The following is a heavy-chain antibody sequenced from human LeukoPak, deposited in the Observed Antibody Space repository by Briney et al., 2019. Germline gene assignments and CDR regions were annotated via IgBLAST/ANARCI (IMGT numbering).Heavy chain of an antibody. J-gene: IGHJ3*02. CDR2: INHSGST. V-gene: IGHV4-34*01. CDR3: ARLRYYDSSGYLEGADDAFDI. CDR1: GGSFSGYY. D-gene: IGHD3-22*01. Sequence: SETLSLTCAVYGGSFSGYYWSWIRQPPGKGLEWIGEINHSGSTNYNPSLKSRVTISVDTSQNQFSLKLSSVTAADTAVYYCARLRYYDSSGYLEGADDAFDIWGQGTMVTVSS.